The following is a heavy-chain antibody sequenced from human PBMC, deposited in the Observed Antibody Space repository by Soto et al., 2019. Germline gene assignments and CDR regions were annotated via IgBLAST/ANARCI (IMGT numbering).Heavy chain of an antibody. CDR1: GGSISSGGYY. D-gene: IGHD3-10*01. Sequence: QVQLQESGPGLVKPSQTLSLTCTVSGGSISSGGYYWSWIRQHPGKGLEWIGYIYYSGSTYYNPSLKSRVTISVDTSKNQFSLKLSSVTAADTAVYYCVRGMVREKAFDYWGQGTLVTVSS. V-gene: IGHV4-31*03. J-gene: IGHJ4*02. CDR2: IYYSGST. CDR3: VRGMVREKAFDY.